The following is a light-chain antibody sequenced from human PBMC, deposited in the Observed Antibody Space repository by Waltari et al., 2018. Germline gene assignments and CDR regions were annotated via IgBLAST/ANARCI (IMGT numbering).Light chain of an antibody. CDR1: SSDVGNYNL. J-gene: IGLJ3*02. Sequence: QSALTQPASVSGSPGQSITISCTGTSSDVGNYNLVSGYQQYPGKAPKVMIYDDNRPPSGVSDRFSGSKSGNTASLTISGVQAEDEADYYCCSYAGSYTWVFGGGTKLTVL. CDR2: DDN. V-gene: IGLV2-23*01. CDR3: CSYAGSYTWV.